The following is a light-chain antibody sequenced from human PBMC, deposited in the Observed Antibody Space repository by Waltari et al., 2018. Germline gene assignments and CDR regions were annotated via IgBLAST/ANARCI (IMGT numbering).Light chain of an antibody. CDR3: QQYEGSPRT. V-gene: IGKV3-20*01. CDR1: QFVSSSY. CDR2: DAY. J-gene: IGKJ4*01. Sequence: EIVLTQSPGTLSLSPGERATLSGRASQFVSSSYLAWYQQKPGQAPRLVMHDAYIRATGIPDRFSGSGSGTDFTLTISRLEPEDFGVYFCQQYEGSPRTFGGGTKVEIK.